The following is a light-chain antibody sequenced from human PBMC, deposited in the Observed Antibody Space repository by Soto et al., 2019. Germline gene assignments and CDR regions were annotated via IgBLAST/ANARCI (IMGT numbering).Light chain of an antibody. CDR2: SNN. Sequence: QSVLTQPPLASGTPGQRVTISCSGSSSNIGSNTVNWYQQLPGTAPKLLIYSNNQRPSGVPDRFSGSKSGTSASLAISGLQSEDEADYYCAAWDDSLNGRVFGGGTKVTVL. CDR1: SSNIGSNT. J-gene: IGLJ3*02. V-gene: IGLV1-44*01. CDR3: AAWDDSLNGRV.